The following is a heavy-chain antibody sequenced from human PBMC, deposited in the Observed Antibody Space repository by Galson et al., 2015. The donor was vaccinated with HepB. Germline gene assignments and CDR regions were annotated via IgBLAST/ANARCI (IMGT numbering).Heavy chain of an antibody. V-gene: IGHV3-7*01. CDR2: IMQSGNEK. CDR3: ARRSGSYFDVILGRFDY. CDR1: GFTFTDYY. D-gene: IGHD1-26*01. Sequence: SLRLSCAASGFTFTDYYMSWIRQAPGKGLEWVANIMQSGNEKYYVDSVKGRFTISRENAKNSLYLQMNSLRAEDTAVYYCARRSGSYFDVILGRFDYWGQGTLVTVSS. J-gene: IGHJ4*02.